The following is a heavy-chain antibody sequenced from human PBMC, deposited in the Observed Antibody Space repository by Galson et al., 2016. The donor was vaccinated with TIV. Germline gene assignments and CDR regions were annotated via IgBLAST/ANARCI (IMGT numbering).Heavy chain of an antibody. D-gene: IGHD3-10*01. J-gene: IGHJ4*02. CDR1: GGTFSDYG. CDR3: ATLGGYFGSGSYKTDF. Sequence: SVKVSCKASGGTFSDYGISWVRQAPGQGLEWMGRIIPIFHSAKSAQKFQDRVTITADESMSTVHMELSSLRSEDTAVYYCATLGGYFGSGSYKTDFWGQGTLVTVSS. V-gene: IGHV1-69*13. CDR2: IIPIFHSA.